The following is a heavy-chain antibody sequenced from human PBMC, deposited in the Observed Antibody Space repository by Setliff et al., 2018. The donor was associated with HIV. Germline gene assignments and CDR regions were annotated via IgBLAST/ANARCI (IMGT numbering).Heavy chain of an antibody. J-gene: IGHJ6*03. CDR3: ARVGASGVASSMDYHYYMDV. Sequence: LSLTCTVSGGSFSSYHWSWIRHPAGKGLEWIGHIFASGSTKYNPSLESRVTMSVDTSRTQFSLKLRSVTAADTAVYYCARVGASGVASSMDYHYYMDVW. CDR2: IFASGST. D-gene: IGHD2-2*01. V-gene: IGHV4-4*07. CDR1: GGSFSSYH.